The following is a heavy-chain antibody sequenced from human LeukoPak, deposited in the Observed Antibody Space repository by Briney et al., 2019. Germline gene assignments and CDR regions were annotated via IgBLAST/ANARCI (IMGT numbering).Heavy chain of an antibody. Sequence: GGSLRLSCAASGFTFSSYGMHWVRQAPGKGLEWVAFIRYDGSNKYYADSVKGRFTISRDNSKNTLYLQMNSLRAEDTAVYYCAKDSTRYYGSGSYLDFDYWGQGTLVTVSS. CDR3: AKDSTRYYGSGSYLDFDY. CDR2: IRYDGSNK. D-gene: IGHD3-10*01. V-gene: IGHV3-30*02. CDR1: GFTFSSYG. J-gene: IGHJ4*02.